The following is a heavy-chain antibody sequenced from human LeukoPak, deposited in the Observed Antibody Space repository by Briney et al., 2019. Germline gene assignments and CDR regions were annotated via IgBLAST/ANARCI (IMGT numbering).Heavy chain of an antibody. J-gene: IGHJ4*02. CDR2: IYHSGST. CDR3: ARVVHYGSGPAVG. V-gene: IGHV4-30-2*01. CDR1: GGSISSGGYY. D-gene: IGHD3-10*01. Sequence: SQTLSLTCTVSGGSISSGGYYWSWIRQPPGKGLEWIGYIYHSGSTYYNPSLKSRVTISVDRSKNQFSLKLSSVTAADTAVYYCARVVHYGSGPAVGWGQGTLVTVSS.